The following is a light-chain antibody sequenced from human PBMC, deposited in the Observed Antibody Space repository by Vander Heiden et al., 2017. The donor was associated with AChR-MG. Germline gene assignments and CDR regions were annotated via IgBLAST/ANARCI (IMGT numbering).Light chain of an antibody. V-gene: IGLV2-18*02. J-gene: IGLJ3*02. Sequence: QSALTPPPSVSGSPGQSVTISCTGSSRDVATYNRVSWFQQPPGTAPKLMIYDVTKRPSGVPDRFTGSKSDNTASLTISGLQAEDEADYYCSSYTTSGTWVFGGGTKLTVL. CDR2: DVT. CDR1: SRDVATYNR. CDR3: SSYTTSGTWV.